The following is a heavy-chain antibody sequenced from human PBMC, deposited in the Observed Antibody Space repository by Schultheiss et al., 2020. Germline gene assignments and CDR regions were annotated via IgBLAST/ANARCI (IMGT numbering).Heavy chain of an antibody. V-gene: IGHV3-23*01. J-gene: IGHJ4*02. CDR3: AKDRRPGTTPYFDY. CDR1: GFTFSSYA. D-gene: IGHD1-1*01. CDR2: ISGSGGST. Sequence: GESLKISCAASGFTFSSYAMSWVRQAPGKGLEWVSAISGSGGSTYYADSVKGRFTISRDNSKNTLYLQMNSLRVEDTAVYYCAKDRRPGTTPYFDYWGQGTLVTVSS.